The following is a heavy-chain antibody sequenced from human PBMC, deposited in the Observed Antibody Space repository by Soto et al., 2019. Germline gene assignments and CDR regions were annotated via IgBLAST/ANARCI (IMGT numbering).Heavy chain of an antibody. V-gene: IGHV3-48*03. CDR1: GFTFSSYE. D-gene: IGHD1-1*01. Sequence: GGSLRLSCAASGFTFSSYEMNWVRQAPGKGLEWVSYISSSGSTIYYADSVKGRFTISRDNAKNSLYLQMNSLRAEDTALYYCARDPERRGFFYFDYWGQGTPVTVSS. CDR3: ARDPERRGFFYFDY. J-gene: IGHJ4*02. CDR2: ISSSGSTI.